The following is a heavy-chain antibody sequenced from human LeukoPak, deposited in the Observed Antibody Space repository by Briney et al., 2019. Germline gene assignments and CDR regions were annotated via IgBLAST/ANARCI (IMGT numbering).Heavy chain of an antibody. J-gene: IGHJ5*02. CDR1: GGSISSYF. CDR3: AREDSASGRGLGS. Sequence: SETLSLTCTVSGGSISSYFWTWIRQPAGKGLEWIGRISTTETTHYSPSLKNRDNMSVDTSKNQFSLKMTSVTAADTAIYYCAREDSASGRGLGSWGQGTLVTVSS. D-gene: IGHD3-10*01. CDR2: ISTTETT. V-gene: IGHV4-4*07.